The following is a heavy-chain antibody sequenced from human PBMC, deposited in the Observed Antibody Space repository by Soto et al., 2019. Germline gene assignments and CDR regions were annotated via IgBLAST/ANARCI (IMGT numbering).Heavy chain of an antibody. CDR1: KVTAW. V-gene: IGHV3-15*01. CDR2: IKSKAVGETI. J-gene: IGHJ6*02. D-gene: IGHD3-10*01. CDR3: VDLDGSYFGMDV. Sequence: EVQLVASGGGLVKPGGSLRLSCGASKVTAWMSWVRQAPGKGLEWVGRIKSKAVGETIDYAAPVQGRFTISRDDSKDMEYLEMNSLKIEDTAVYSCVDLDGSYFGMDVWGQGTTVFVSS.